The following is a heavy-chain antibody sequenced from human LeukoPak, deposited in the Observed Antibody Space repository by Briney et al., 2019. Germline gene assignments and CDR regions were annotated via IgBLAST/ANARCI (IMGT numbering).Heavy chain of an antibody. CDR3: TSHTGTGDAFRPFHI. V-gene: IGHV3-23*01. CDR2: ISGSGGST. Sequence: GGSLRLSCAASGFTFSSYAMSWVRQAPGKGLEWVSAISGSGGSTYYADSVKGRFTISRDNSKNTLYLQMNSLRAEDTAVYYCTSHTGTGDAFRPFHIWGQGTMVTVSS. J-gene: IGHJ3*02. D-gene: IGHD2-21*02. CDR1: GFTFSSYA.